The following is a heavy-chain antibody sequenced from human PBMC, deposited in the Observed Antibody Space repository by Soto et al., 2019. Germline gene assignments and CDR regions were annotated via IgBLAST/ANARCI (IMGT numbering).Heavy chain of an antibody. CDR2: IHNSGNI. D-gene: IGHD3-3*01. V-gene: IGHV4-30-4*01. J-gene: IGHJ5*02. CDR3: ARVTNIISRFSSRFDP. CDR1: GGTISSGDYH. Sequence: SETLSLTCTVSGGTISSGDYHWSWIRQPPGKGLEWIGNIHNSGNIYYEPSLKSRLSKSVDTSKNQFSLKLSSVTAADTAVYFFARVTNIISRFSSRFDPWGQGTLVTVSS.